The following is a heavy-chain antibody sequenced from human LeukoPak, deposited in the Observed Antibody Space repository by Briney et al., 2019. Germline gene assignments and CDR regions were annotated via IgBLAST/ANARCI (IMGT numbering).Heavy chain of an antibody. J-gene: IGHJ5*02. D-gene: IGHD4-11*01. CDR3: ASIQSNKTGGWFDP. Sequence: VASVKVSCKVSGYTLTELSIHWVRQAPGKGLEWMGGFDPEDGETIYAQKFQGRVTMTEDTSTDTAYMELSSLRSEDTAVYYCASIQSNKTGGWFDPWGQRTLVTVSS. CDR1: GYTLTELS. V-gene: IGHV1-24*01. CDR2: FDPEDGET.